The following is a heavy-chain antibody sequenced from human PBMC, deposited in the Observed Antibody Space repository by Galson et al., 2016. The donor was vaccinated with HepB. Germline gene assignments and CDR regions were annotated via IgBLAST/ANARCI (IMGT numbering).Heavy chain of an antibody. V-gene: IGHV3-33*01. CDR2: FWYDGSNK. CDR1: GFTFRTYN. J-gene: IGHJ4*02. Sequence: SLRLSCAASGFTFRTYNIHWVRQAPGKGPEWVAAFWYDGSNKYYADSVKGRFTISRDNSNNTVHVQMNSLRAEDTGLYFCARGMGYSYGYFDSWGQGTLVTVSS. D-gene: IGHD5-18*01. CDR3: ARGMGYSYGYFDS.